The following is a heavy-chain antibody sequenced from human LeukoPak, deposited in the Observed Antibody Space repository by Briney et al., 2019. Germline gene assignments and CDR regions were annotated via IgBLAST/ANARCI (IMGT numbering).Heavy chain of an antibody. J-gene: IGHJ5*02. CDR3: ARETREYYYDSSGYYRSGWFDP. CDR2: IYSGGST. D-gene: IGHD3-22*01. Sequence: GGSLRLSCAASGLTVSSNSMSWVRQAPGKGLEWVSFIYSGGSTYYADSVKGRFTISRDNSKNTLYLQMNSLRADDTAVYYCARETREYYYDSSGYYRSGWFDPWGQGTLVTVSS. V-gene: IGHV3-53*01. CDR1: GLTVSSNS.